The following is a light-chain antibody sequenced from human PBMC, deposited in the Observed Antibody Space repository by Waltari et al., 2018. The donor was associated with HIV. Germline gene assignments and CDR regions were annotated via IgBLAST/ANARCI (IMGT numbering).Light chain of an antibody. V-gene: IGLV6-57*01. Sequence: NFILTQPHSVSESPGKTVTISCTRSSGNIASSYVPWYQQRPSSSPTTVIAANNPRPSAVPDRFSGSIDSSSHSASLTISGLRTEDEADYYCQSHDNKIFYVFGGGTYVTVL. CDR1: SGNIASSY. CDR3: QSHDNKIFYV. CDR2: ANN. J-gene: IGLJ1*01.